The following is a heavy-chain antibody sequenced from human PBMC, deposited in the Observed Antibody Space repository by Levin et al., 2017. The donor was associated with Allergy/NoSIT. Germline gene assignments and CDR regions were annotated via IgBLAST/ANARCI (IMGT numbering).Heavy chain of an antibody. D-gene: IGHD4-17*01. CDR3: AKTQLALAVTTGAFDI. CDR2: ISWNSGSI. Sequence: GGSLRLSCAASGFTFDDYAMHWVRQAPGKGLEWVSGISWNSGSIGYADSVKGRFTISRDNAKNSLYLQMNSLRAEDTALYYCAKTQLALAVTTGAFDIWGQGTMVTVSS. V-gene: IGHV3-9*01. J-gene: IGHJ3*02. CDR1: GFTFDDYA.